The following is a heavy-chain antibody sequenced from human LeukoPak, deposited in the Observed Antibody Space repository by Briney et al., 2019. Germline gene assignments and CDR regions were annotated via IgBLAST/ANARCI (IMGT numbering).Heavy chain of an antibody. Sequence: KSSETLSLTCTVSGGSMSAYYWTWFRQPPGMGLEWIGYIYYSGSTNYNPSLKSRLTISVDTSKNQFSLRLSSVTAADTAVYYCATIAGSSSYWGQGTLVTVSS. V-gene: IGHV4-59*08. CDR1: GGSMSAYY. CDR2: IYYSGST. J-gene: IGHJ4*02. D-gene: IGHD6-6*01. CDR3: ATIAGSSSY.